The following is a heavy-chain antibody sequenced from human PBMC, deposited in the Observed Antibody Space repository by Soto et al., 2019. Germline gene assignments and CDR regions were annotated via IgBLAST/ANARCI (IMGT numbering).Heavy chain of an antibody. CDR1: GFSFSNYA. J-gene: IGHJ1*01. V-gene: IGHV3-23*01. D-gene: IGHD1-7*01. Sequence: EMQLLESGGGLVQPGGSLRFSCAASGFSFSNYAMSWVRQAPGRGLEWVSSISDSGGSASYADSVKGRFTISRDNSRNTLFLQMNSLRAEDTALYYWATETGTTTSHFVHWGQGTLVTVSS. CDR2: ISDSGGSA. CDR3: ATETGTTTSHFVH.